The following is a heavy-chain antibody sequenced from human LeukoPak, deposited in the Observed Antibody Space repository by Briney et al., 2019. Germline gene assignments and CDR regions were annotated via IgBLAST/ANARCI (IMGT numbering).Heavy chain of an antibody. CDR2: ISAYNGNT. J-gene: IGHJ4*02. V-gene: IGHV1-18*01. D-gene: IGHD3-22*01. Sequence: ASVKVSCKASGYTFTSYGISWVRQAPGQGLEWMGWISAYNGNTNYAQKLQGRVTMTTDTSTSPAYMKLRSLRSDDTAVYYCARPYYDSSAPPYDYWGQGTLVTVSS. CDR1: GYTFTSYG. CDR3: ARPYYDSSAPPYDY.